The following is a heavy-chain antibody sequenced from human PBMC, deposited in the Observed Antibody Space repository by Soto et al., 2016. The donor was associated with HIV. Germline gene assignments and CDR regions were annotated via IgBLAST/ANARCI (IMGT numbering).Heavy chain of an antibody. CDR3: TRPSGYDSSLVDFDI. V-gene: IGHV3-73*01. Sequence: EVQLVESGGGLVQPGGSLKLSCAASGFTFSDSAMHWVRQASGKGLEWVGRIRSKANSYATAYAASVKGRFTIFRDDSKNTAYLQMNSLKTEDTAVYYCTRPSGYDSSLVDFDIWGQGTMVTVSS. D-gene: IGHD5-12*01. CDR2: IRSKANSYAT. CDR1: GFTFSDSA. J-gene: IGHJ3*02.